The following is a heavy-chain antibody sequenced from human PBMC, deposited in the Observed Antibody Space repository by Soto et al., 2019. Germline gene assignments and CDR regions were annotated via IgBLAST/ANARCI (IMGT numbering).Heavy chain of an antibody. Sequence: EVQVVESGGGLIQPGGSLRLSCEVSGFSVTANYMSWVRQAPGKGLEWVSVIYSGGSTYYVDAVKGRFSISRDISKNTLYLQMNSLRAKHTAVYYCPGYCYWGQGNIGTGSS. CDR3: PGYCY. CDR2: IYSGGST. J-gene: IGHJ4*02. CDR1: GFSVTANY. D-gene: IGHD5-12*01. V-gene: IGHV3-53*01.